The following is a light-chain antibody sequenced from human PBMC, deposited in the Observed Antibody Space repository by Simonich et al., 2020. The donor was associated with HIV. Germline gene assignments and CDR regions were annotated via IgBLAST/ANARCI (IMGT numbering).Light chain of an antibody. V-gene: IGKV4-1*01. J-gene: IGKJ4*01. CDR1: RSVLYSSNNKNY. Sequence: DIVMTQSPDSLAVSLGERATINCKSSRSVLYSSNNKNYLAWYQQKPGQPPNLLIYWASTRASGVPDRFSASGSGTDFTLTISSLQAEDVAFYYCQQYYSTPLTFGGGTKVEIK. CDR3: QQYYSTPLT. CDR2: WAS.